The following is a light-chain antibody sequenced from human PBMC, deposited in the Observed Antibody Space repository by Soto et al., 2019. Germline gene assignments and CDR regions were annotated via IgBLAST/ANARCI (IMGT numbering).Light chain of an antibody. V-gene: IGLV2-23*01. CDR3: CSYAGSSTSV. Sequence: QSVLTQPASVSGSPGQSITISCTGTSSDVGGYNLVSWYQQHPGKAPILMMYEDNKRPSGVSSRFSGSQSGNTASLTISGLQAEDEAEYYCCSYAGSSTSVFGTGTKGPVL. CDR1: SSDVGGYNL. CDR2: EDN. J-gene: IGLJ1*01.